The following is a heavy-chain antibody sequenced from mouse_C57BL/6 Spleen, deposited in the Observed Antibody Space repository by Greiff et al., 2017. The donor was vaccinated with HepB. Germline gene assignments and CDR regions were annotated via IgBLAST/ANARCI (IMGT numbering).Heavy chain of an antibody. Sequence: QVQLKQPGAELVKPGASVKLSCKASGYTFTSYWMQWVKQRPGQGLEWIGEIDPSDSYTNYNQKFKGKATLTVDTSSSTAYMQLSSLTSEDSAVYYCANEIAYWGQGTLVTVSA. CDR1: GYTFTSYW. V-gene: IGHV1-50*01. CDR3: ANEIAY. J-gene: IGHJ3*01. CDR2: IDPSDSYT.